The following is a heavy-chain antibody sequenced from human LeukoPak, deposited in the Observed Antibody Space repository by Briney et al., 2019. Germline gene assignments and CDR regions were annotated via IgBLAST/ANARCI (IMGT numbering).Heavy chain of an antibody. D-gene: IGHD6-19*01. CDR1: GYSFTSYW. Sequence: GESLQISCKGSGYSFTSYWIGWVRQMPGKGLEWMGIIYPGDSDTRYSPSFQGQVTISADKSISTAYLQWSSLKASDTATYYYARRSGIAVAGTSPLYYFDYWGQGTLVTVSS. V-gene: IGHV5-51*01. CDR2: IYPGDSDT. CDR3: ARRSGIAVAGTSPLYYFDY. J-gene: IGHJ4*02.